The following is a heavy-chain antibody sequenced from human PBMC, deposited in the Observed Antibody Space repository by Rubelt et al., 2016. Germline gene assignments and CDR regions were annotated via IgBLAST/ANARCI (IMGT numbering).Heavy chain of an antibody. CDR2: ISAYNGNT. J-gene: IGHJ4*02. Sequence: QVQLVQSGAEVKKPGASVKVSCKASGYTFTSYGISWVRQAPGQGLEWMGWISAYNGNTNYAQKLQGRVTMTTDTSTSTAYMGLRVRRSDETAVYYCASDSDYYDSSGYYPYWGQGTLVTVSS. D-gene: IGHD3-22*01. CDR1: GYTFTSYG. V-gene: IGHV1-18*01. CDR3: ASDSDYYDSSGYYPY.